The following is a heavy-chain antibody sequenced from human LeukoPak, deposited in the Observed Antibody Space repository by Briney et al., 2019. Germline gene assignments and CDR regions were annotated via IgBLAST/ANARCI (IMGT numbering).Heavy chain of an antibody. J-gene: IGHJ4*02. CDR3: ARDSGSGWYGQ. Sequence: SETLSLTCSVSGGSVRSDYWNWIRQPAGKGLEWIGRIQSSGTTNYSPSLKSRLTMSVDTSKNQFSLKLSSVTAADTAVYYCARDSGSGWYGQWGQGTLVTVSS. D-gene: IGHD6-19*01. CDR1: GGSVRSDY. V-gene: IGHV4-4*07. CDR2: IQSSGTT.